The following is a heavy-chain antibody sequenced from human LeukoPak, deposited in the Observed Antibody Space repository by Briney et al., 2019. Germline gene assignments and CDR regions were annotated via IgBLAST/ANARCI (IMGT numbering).Heavy chain of an antibody. CDR1: GFTFSSYA. CDR2: VSGSGGST. CDR3: AKELAAMVTGIFDY. V-gene: IGHV3-23*01. Sequence: GGSLRLSCVASGFTFSSYAMSWVRQAPGKGLEWVSAVSGSGGSTYYADSVKGRFTISRDNSKNTLYLQMNSLRAEDTAVYYCAKELAAMVTGIFDYWGQGTLVTVSS. J-gene: IGHJ4*02. D-gene: IGHD5-18*01.